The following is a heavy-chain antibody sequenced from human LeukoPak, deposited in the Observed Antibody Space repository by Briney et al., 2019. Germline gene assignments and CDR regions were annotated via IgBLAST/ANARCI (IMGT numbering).Heavy chain of an antibody. CDR3: ASVTLWFGELLVDY. J-gene: IGHJ4*02. V-gene: IGHV4-38-2*02. CDR1: GYSINSGYY. CDR2: MHYNGNT. D-gene: IGHD3-10*01. Sequence: PSETLSLTCIVSGYSINSGYYWGWIRQPPGKGLEWIASMHYNGNTYYNPSLKSRVTISVDTSKNQFSLKLSSVTAADTAVYYCASVTLWFGELLVDYWGQGTLVTVSS.